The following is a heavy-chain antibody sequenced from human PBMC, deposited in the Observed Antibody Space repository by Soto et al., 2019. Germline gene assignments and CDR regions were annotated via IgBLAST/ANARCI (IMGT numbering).Heavy chain of an antibody. CDR2: ISSSNSYI. Sequence: GGSLRLSCAASGFTFSSYSLNWVRQAPGKGLEWVSSISSSNSYIYYADSVKGRFTISRDNAKNSLYLQMNSLRAEDTAVYYCARGSYGDDAFDICGQGTMVT. V-gene: IGHV3-21*01. CDR1: GFTFSSYS. CDR3: ARGSYGDDAFDI. D-gene: IGHD3-10*01. J-gene: IGHJ3*02.